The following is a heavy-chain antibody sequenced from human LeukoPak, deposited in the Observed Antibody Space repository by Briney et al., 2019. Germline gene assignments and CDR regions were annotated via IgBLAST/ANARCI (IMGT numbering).Heavy chain of an antibody. CDR3: ARPSHGGELGRNIDYFDY. Sequence: GESLKISCKGSGYSFTSYWIGWVRQMPGKGLEWMGIIYPGDSDTRYSPSFQGQVTISADKSISTAYLQWSSLKASDTAMYYCARPSHGGELGRNIDYFDYWGQGTLVTVSS. D-gene: IGHD3-16*01. CDR1: GYSFTSYW. V-gene: IGHV5-51*01. CDR2: IYPGDSDT. J-gene: IGHJ4*02.